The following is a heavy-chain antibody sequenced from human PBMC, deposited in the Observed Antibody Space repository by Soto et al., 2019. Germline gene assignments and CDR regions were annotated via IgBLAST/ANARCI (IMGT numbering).Heavy chain of an antibody. Sequence: GGSLRLSCAASGFTFDDYAMHWVRQAPGKGLEWVSGISWNSGSIGYADSVKGRVTISRDNAKNSLYLQMNSLRAEDTALYYCAKDFSSWKHYYYYGMDVWGQGTTVTVSS. CDR3: AKDFSSWKHYYYYGMDV. CDR2: ISWNSGSI. D-gene: IGHD6-13*01. J-gene: IGHJ6*02. CDR1: GFTFDDYA. V-gene: IGHV3-9*01.